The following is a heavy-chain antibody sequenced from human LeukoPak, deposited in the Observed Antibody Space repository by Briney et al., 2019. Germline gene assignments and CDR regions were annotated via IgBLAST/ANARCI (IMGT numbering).Heavy chain of an antibody. J-gene: IGHJ5*02. Sequence: GASVKVSCKASGYTFTGYYMHWVRQAPGQGLEWMGWMNPNSGNTGYAQKFQGRVTMTRNTSISTAYMELSSLRSEDTAVYYCARGLSSGWYGDWFDPWGQGTLVTVSS. CDR2: MNPNSGNT. V-gene: IGHV1-8*02. CDR3: ARGLSSGWYGDWFDP. D-gene: IGHD6-19*01. CDR1: GYTFTGYY.